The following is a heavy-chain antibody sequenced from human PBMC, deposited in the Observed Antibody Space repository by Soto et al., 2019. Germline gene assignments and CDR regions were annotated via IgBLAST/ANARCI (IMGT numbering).Heavy chain of an antibody. CDR1: GYTFTGYY. V-gene: IGHV1-2*04. CDR3: ARNGYCSSTSCFYYGWCYYYYFMYF. Sequence: GASVKVSCKASGYTFTGYYMHWVRQAPGQGLEWMGWINPNSGGTNYAQKFQGWVTMTRDTSISTAYMELSRLRSDDTAVYYCARNGYCSSTSCFYYGWCYYYYFMYFCGQGSTDTGSS. J-gene: IGHJ6*03. CDR2: INPNSGGT. D-gene: IGHD2-2*03.